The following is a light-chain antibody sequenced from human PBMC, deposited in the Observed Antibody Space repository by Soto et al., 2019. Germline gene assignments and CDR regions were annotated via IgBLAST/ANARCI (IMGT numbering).Light chain of an antibody. V-gene: IGKV3D-15*01. CDR2: GAS. CDR1: QSVSNN. CDR3: QQYNNWPRT. Sequence: EIVLTQSPGALSLSPGERATLSCRASQSVSNNYLAWYQQKPGQAPRLLICGASSRATGIPDRFSGSGSGTEFTLTISSLQSEDFGVYYCQQYNNWPRTFGQGTKVDIK. J-gene: IGKJ1*01.